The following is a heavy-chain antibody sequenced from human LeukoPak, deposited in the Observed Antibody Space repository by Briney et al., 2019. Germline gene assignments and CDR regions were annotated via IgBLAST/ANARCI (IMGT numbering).Heavy chain of an antibody. CDR2: ISYDGSNK. CDR1: GFTFSSYA. J-gene: IGHJ6*02. D-gene: IGHD5-18*01. CDR3: AKSCLSKTWIQLDYYYYYGMDV. Sequence: PGGSLRLSWAASGFTFSSYAMHWGRQAPGEGLEWVAVISYDGSNKYYADSVKGRFTISRDNAKNTLYLQMNSLRAEDTAVYYCAKSCLSKTWIQLDYYYYYGMDVWGQGTTVTVSS. V-gene: IGHV3-30*04.